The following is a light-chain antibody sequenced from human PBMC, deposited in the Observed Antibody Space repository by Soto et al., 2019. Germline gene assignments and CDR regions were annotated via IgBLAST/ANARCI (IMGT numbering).Light chain of an antibody. J-gene: IGKJ2*01. CDR2: AAS. Sequence: DIQVAQSPSYMSASVGDRVTITCRASQSSSSSLNWYQQKPGKAPNLLIYAASSLQRGVPSRFSGSGSGTYFTLNIGSLQPEDFATYYCQQSYSTPYTFGQPTKVDI. V-gene: IGKV1-39*01. CDR1: QSSSSS. CDR3: QQSYSTPYT.